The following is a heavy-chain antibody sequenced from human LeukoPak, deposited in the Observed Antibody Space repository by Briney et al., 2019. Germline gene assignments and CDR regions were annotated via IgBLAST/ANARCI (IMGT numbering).Heavy chain of an antibody. J-gene: IGHJ4*02. CDR2: ISSSSSII. Sequence: GGSLRLSCAASGFTFSSYSMNWVRQAPGKGLEWVSYISSSSSIIYYADSVKGRFTISRDNAKNSLYLQMNRLRDEDTAVYYCARVGSGSLTADYWGQGTLVTVSS. CDR3: ARVGSGSLTADY. V-gene: IGHV3-48*02. D-gene: IGHD1-26*01. CDR1: GFTFSSYS.